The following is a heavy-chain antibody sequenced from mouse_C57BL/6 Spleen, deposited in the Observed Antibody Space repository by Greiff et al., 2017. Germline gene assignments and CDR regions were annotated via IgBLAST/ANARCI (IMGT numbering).Heavy chain of an antibody. CDR2: IHPNSGST. CDR1: GYTFTSYW. J-gene: IGHJ2*01. Sequence: VQLQQPGAELVKPGASVKLSCKASGYTFTSYWMHWVKQRPGQGLEWIGMIHPNSGSTNYNEKFKSKATLTVDKSSSTAYMQLSSLTSEDSAVYYCARCFITTVVATLDYWGQGTTLTVSS. CDR3: ARCFITTVVATLDY. V-gene: IGHV1-64*01. D-gene: IGHD1-1*01.